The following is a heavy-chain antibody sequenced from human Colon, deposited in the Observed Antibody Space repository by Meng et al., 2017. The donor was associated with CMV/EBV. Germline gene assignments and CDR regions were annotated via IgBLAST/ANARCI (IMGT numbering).Heavy chain of an antibody. V-gene: IGHV3-30*02. D-gene: IGHD1-26*01. CDR3: VKDIGLGGTRDY. Sequence: GESLKISCGASGFAFNTYNMNWVRQAPGKGLEWVAFIYYHGSNEKYADSVKGRFTISRDNSKNTLYLQMSSLRDEDAAVYYCVKDIGLGGTRDYWGQGTLVTVSS. CDR2: IYYHGSNE. J-gene: IGHJ4*02. CDR1: GFAFNTYN.